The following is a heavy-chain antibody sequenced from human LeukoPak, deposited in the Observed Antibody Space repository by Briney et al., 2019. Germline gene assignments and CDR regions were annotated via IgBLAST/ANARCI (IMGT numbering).Heavy chain of an antibody. CDR2: ISSSSDYI. V-gene: IGHV3-21*01. Sequence: GGSLRLSCAASGFTFSSYNMNWVRQAPGKGLEWVSSISSSSDYIYYADSVKGRFTISRDNAKNSLYLQMKSLRAEDTAVYCCARGKTSQNIVTRKTYNWFDPWGQGTLVTVSS. CDR1: GFTFSSYN. J-gene: IGHJ5*02. CDR3: ARGKTSQNIVTRKTYNWFDP. D-gene: IGHD2/OR15-2a*01.